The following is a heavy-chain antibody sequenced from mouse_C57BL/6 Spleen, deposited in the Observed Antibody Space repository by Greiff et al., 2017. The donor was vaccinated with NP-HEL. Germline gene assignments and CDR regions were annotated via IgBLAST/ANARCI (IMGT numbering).Heavy chain of an antibody. V-gene: IGHV1-52*01. CDR3: AREGLGDGYYSFAY. Sequence: QVQLQQPGAELVRPGSSVKLSCKASGYTFTSYWMHWVKQRPIQGLEWIGNIDPSDSETHYNQKFKDKATLTVDKSSSTAYMQLSSLTSEDSAVYYCAREGLGDGYYSFAYWGQGTLVTVSA. CDR2: IDPSDSET. D-gene: IGHD2-3*01. CDR1: GYTFTSYW. J-gene: IGHJ3*01.